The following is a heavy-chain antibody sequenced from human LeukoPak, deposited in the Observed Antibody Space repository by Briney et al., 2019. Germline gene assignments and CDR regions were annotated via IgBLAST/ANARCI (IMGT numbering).Heavy chain of an antibody. J-gene: IGHJ4*02. Sequence: GGSLRLSCAASGFTVSSNYMSWVRQAPGKGLEWVSVIYSGGSTYYADSVKGRFTISRDNSKNTLYLQMNSLRAEDTVVYYCARFFSMVRGVYFDYWGQGTLVTVSS. V-gene: IGHV3-66*01. CDR3: ARFFSMVRGVYFDY. CDR2: IYSGGST. D-gene: IGHD3-10*01. CDR1: GFTVSSNY.